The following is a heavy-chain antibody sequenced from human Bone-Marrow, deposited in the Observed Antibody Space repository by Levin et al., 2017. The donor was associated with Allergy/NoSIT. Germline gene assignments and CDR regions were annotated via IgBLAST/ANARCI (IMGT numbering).Heavy chain of an antibody. V-gene: IGHV1-69*13. CDR2: IIPVFRTT. CDR3: ARDINRPISLDRDMSG. J-gene: IGHJ4*02. D-gene: IGHD5-18*01. Sequence: GASVKVSCKASGGTFSTSSLCWVRQAPGHGLEWMGGIIPVFRTTNYAQKFQDRVTINADESTSTVYMELSSLRSEDTAIYYCARDINRPISLDRDMSGWGPGTLVTVSS. CDR1: GGTFSTSS.